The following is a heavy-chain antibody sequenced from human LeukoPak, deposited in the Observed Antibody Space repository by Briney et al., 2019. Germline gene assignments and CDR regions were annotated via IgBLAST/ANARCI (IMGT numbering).Heavy chain of an antibody. D-gene: IGHD3-3*01. CDR1: GGSFSGYY. Sequence: KPSETLPLTCAVYGGSFSGYYWSWIRQPPGKGLEWIGEINHSGSTNYNPSLKSRVTISVDTSKNQFSLKLSSVTAADTAVYYCARGNTKRITIFGVVIPRPYFDYWGQGTLVTVSS. CDR3: ARGNTKRITIFGVVIPRPYFDY. J-gene: IGHJ4*02. CDR2: INHSGST. V-gene: IGHV4-34*01.